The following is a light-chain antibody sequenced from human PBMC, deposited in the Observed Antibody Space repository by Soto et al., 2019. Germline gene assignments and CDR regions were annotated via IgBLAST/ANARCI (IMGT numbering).Light chain of an antibody. CDR3: CSYAGSSTSPYV. CDR2: ESS. V-gene: IGLV1-44*01. J-gene: IGLJ1*01. Sequence: QSVLTQPPSASGAPGQRVTISCSGSASNIGRDPVNWYQQVPGTAPRLLIYESSKRPSGVSNRFSGCKSGNTASLTISGLQADDEADYYCCSYAGSSTSPYVFGTGTKVTGL. CDR1: ASNIGRDP.